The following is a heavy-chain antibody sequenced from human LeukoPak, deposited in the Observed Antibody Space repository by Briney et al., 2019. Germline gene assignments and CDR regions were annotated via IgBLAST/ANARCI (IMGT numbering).Heavy chain of an antibody. Sequence: PGGSLRLSCAASGFIFSRYGMSWVRQAPGKGLEWVSAISGSGGTTYYADSVKGRFTISRDNSKSTLYLQINSLRAEDTAVYAKDHLPGIVVADRDYWGQGTLVTVSS. CDR3: DHLPGIVVADRDY. CDR2: ISGSGGTT. J-gene: IGHJ4*02. V-gene: IGHV3-23*01. CDR1: GFIFSRYG. D-gene: IGHD6-19*01.